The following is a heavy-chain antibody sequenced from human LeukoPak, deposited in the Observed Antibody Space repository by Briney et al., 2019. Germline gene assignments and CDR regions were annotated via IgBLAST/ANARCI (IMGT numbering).Heavy chain of an antibody. D-gene: IGHD4-17*01. CDR1: GGSFSGYY. Sequence: SETLSLTCAVYGGSFSGYYWSWIRQPPGKGLEWIGEINHSGSTNYNPSLKSRVTISVDTSKNQFSLKLSSVTAADTAVYYCARDPYSIGYGDYGYWGQGTLVTVSS. J-gene: IGHJ4*02. V-gene: IGHV4-34*01. CDR3: ARDPYSIGYGDYGY. CDR2: INHSGST.